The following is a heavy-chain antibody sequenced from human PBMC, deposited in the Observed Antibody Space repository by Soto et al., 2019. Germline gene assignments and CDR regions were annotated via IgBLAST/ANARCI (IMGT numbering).Heavy chain of an antibody. CDR2: IIPIFGTA. Sequence: GASVKVSCKASGGTFSSYAISWVRQAPGQGLEWMGGIIPIFGTANYAQKFQGRVTITADKSTSTAYMELSSLRSEDTAVYYCAISADYDSSGYHDYWGQGTLVTVSS. CDR3: AISADYDSSGYHDY. J-gene: IGHJ4*02. V-gene: IGHV1-69*06. CDR1: GGTFSSYA. D-gene: IGHD3-22*01.